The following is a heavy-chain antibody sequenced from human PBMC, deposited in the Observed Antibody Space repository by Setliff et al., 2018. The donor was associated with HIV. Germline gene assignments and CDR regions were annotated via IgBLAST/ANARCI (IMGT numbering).Heavy chain of an antibody. CDR1: GFTFNNYW. Sequence: LRLSCAASGFTFNNYWMAWVHQAPGKGLEWVGNINQDGSEKNYVDSVKGRFSISRDNAENSLYLQMSSLRAEDTAVYYCARKFRPGHGVDVWGQGTTVTVSS. CDR2: INQDGSEK. CDR3: ARKFRPGHGVDV. V-gene: IGHV3-7*01. J-gene: IGHJ6*02. D-gene: IGHD3-10*01.